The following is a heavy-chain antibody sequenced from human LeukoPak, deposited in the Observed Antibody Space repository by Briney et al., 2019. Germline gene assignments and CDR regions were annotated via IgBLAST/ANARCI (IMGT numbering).Heavy chain of an antibody. Sequence: ASVKVSCKASGYTFTSYYMHLVRQAPGQGLEWMGIINPSGGSTSYAQKFQGRVTMTRDTSTSTVYMELSSLRSEDTAVYYCARDGQWLVHYFQHWGQGTLVTVSS. J-gene: IGHJ1*01. CDR2: INPSGGST. CDR3: ARDGQWLVHYFQH. CDR1: GYTFTSYY. D-gene: IGHD6-19*01. V-gene: IGHV1-46*01.